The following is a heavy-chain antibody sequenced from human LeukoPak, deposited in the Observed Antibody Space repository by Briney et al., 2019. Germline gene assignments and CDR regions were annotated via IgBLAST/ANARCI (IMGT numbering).Heavy chain of an antibody. CDR2: ISYDGSYK. V-gene: IGHV3-30*18. CDR1: GFTFSSYG. D-gene: IGHD2-21*02. J-gene: IGHJ4*02. CDR3: AKDPCGGVCSDFDY. Sequence: PGGSLRLSCAASGFTFSSYGMHWVRQAPGKGLEWVAVISYDGSYKYYADSVKGRFTISRDNSKNTLYLQMTSLRAEDTAVYYCAKDPCGGVCSDFDYWGQGTLVTVSS.